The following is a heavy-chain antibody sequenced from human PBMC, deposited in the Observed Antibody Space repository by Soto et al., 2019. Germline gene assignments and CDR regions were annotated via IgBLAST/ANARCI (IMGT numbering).Heavy chain of an antibody. CDR3: ARDRRWLSRGPNNWFDP. Sequence: PSETLSLTCTVSGGSISSGDYYWTWIRQPPGKGLEWLGYIYYDGTTYYNPSLKSRLTMSIDTSKNQFSLKLNSLTAADTAVYYCARDRRWLSRGPNNWFDPWGQGTPGHR. CDR2: IYYDGTT. D-gene: IGHD2-21*01. CDR1: GGSISSGDYY. J-gene: IGHJ5*02. V-gene: IGHV4-30-4*08.